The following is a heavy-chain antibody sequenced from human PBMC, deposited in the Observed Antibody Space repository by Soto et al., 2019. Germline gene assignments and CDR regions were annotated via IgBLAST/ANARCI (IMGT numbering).Heavy chain of an antibody. CDR2: IYWDDDK. J-gene: IGHJ5*02. Sequence: SGPTLVNPTQTLTLTCTFSGFTLTTTGMCVSWIRQPPGKALEWLALIYWDDDKYYSTSLKTRLTISKDTSKNQVVLTMTNMDTVDKATYYCALVDHYGPATYRGGNWFGPWGPRTLFTVSS. CDR1: GFTLTTTGMC. CDR3: ALVDHYGPATYRGGNWFGP. D-gene: IGHD3-10*01. V-gene: IGHV2-70*01.